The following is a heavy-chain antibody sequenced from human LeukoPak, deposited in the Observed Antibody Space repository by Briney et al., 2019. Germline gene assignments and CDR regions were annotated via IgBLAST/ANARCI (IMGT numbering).Heavy chain of an antibody. CDR1: GFTFDDYA. CDR2: ISWNSGSI. CDR3: AKDAFDI. Sequence: GGSLRLSCAASGFTFDDYAMHWVRQAPGKGLEWVSGISWNSGSIGYADSVKGRFTISRDNAKNSLYLQMNSLRAEDTALYYCAKDAFDIWGQGTMVTVSS. V-gene: IGHV3-9*01. J-gene: IGHJ3*02.